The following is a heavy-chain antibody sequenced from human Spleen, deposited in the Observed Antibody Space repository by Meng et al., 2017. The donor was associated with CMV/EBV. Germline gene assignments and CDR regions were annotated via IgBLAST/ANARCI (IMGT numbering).Heavy chain of an antibody. J-gene: IGHJ5*02. CDR1: GYTFTNYD. Sequence: ASVKVSCKASGYTFTNYDFNWVRQATGQGLEWMGWMNPSTGATGYAQKFQGRVTMTGDTSISTAYMELSSLRSEDTAVYYCAKDTLLQPSGSLGDGWFDPWGQGTLVTVSS. D-gene: IGHD1-26*01. V-gene: IGHV1-8*01. CDR2: MNPSTGAT. CDR3: AKDTLLQPSGSLGDGWFDP.